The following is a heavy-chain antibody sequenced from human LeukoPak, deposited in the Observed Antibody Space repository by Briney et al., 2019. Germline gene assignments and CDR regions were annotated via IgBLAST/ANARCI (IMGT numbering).Heavy chain of an antibody. D-gene: IGHD6-6*01. CDR3: TTLVF. V-gene: IGHV3-15*01. CDR1: GFTFSNAW. J-gene: IGHJ4*02. Sequence: GGSLRLSCAASGFTFSNAWMSWVRQAPGKGLEWVGRIKSKSDGETTGYAAFVQGRFTISRDDSKNTLYLDMNSLETEDTAVYYCTTLVFWGQGTPVIVSS. CDR2: IKSKSDGETT.